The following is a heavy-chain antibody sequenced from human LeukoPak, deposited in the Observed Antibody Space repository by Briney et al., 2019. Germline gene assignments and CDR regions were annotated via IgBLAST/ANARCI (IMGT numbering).Heavy chain of an antibody. V-gene: IGHV3-20*04. CDR3: ARDDEGDYSIWFDP. D-gene: IGHD4-17*01. Sequence: GGSLRLSRAASGFTFDDYGMSWVRQAPGKGLEWVSGINWNGGSTGYADSVKGRFTISRDKAKNSLYLQMNSLRAEDTALYYCARDDEGDYSIWFDPWGQGTLVTVSS. J-gene: IGHJ5*02. CDR1: GFTFDDYG. CDR2: INWNGGST.